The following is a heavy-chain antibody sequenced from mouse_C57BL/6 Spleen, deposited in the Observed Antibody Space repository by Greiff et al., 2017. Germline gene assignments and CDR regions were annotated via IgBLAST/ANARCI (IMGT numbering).Heavy chain of an antibody. CDR1: GYAFSSSW. J-gene: IGHJ4*01. V-gene: IGHV1-82*01. CDR3: AGEYDYDAAMDY. Sequence: QVQLKQSGPELVKPGASVKISCKASGYAFSSSWMNWVKQRPGKGLEWIGRIYPGDGDTNYNGKFKGKATLTADKSSSTAYMQLSSLTSEDSAVYFCAGEYDYDAAMDYWGQGTSVTVSS. D-gene: IGHD2-4*01. CDR2: IYPGDGDT.